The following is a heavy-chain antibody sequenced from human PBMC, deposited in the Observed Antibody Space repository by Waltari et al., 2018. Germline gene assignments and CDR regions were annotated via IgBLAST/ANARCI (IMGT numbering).Heavy chain of an antibody. V-gene: IGHV4-39*01. D-gene: IGHD6-19*01. CDR3: ASMGGYGYYSSGWYWADY. Sequence: QLQLQESGPGLVKPSETLSLTCTVSGGSISSRSYYWGWIRQPPGKGLEWIGSSYYSGSTYYNASLKSRVTISVDTSKNQFSLKLSSVTAADTAVYYCASMGGYGYYSSGWYWADYWGQGTLVTVSS. J-gene: IGHJ4*02. CDR1: GGSISSRSYY. CDR2: SYYSGST.